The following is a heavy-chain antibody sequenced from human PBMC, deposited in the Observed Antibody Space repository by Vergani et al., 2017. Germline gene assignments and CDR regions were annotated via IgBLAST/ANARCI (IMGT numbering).Heavy chain of an antibody. J-gene: IGHJ6*03. CDR3: ARPLQYRGDYYYMDV. Sequence: QVQLQQWGAGLLKPSETLSLTCSVSGYSITSGYYWGWIRQPPGKGLEWIGTIYYSGSTSYNPSLKSRVTISVDTSKNQFSLKLSSVTAADTAVYYCARPLQYRGDYYYMDVWGKGTTVTVSS. V-gene: IGHV4-38-2*01. D-gene: IGHD5-18*01. CDR2: IYYSGST. CDR1: GYSITSGYY.